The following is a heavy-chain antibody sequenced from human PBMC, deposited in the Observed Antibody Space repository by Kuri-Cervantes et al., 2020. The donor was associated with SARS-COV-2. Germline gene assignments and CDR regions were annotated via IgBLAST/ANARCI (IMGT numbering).Heavy chain of an antibody. CDR1: SFTFSSSE. CDR2: ISGGGSTI. D-gene: IGHD2-2*01. Sequence: GALRLSCAASSFTFSSSEMNWVRQGPGKGLEWISYISGGGSTIYYADSVKGRFTISRDNAKNSLYLNMSSLRAEDTAVYYCASLGGHCSSTNCNYYFDYWGQGTLSPSPQ. CDR3: ASLGGHCSSTNCNYYFDY. V-gene: IGHV3-48*03. J-gene: IGHJ4*02.